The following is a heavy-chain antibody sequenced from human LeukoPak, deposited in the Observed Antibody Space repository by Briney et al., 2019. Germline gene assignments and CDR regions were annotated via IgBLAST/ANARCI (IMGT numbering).Heavy chain of an antibody. Sequence: SETLSLTCTVSGGSVSSGSYYWSWFRQPPGKGLEWIGYIYYSGSTNYNPSLKSRVTISVDTSKNQFSLKLSSVTAADTAVYYCARADIVVVPAAKDDAFDIWGQGTMVTVSS. CDR2: IYYSGST. J-gene: IGHJ3*02. D-gene: IGHD2-2*01. CDR1: GGSVSSGSYY. V-gene: IGHV4-61*01. CDR3: ARADIVVVPAAKDDAFDI.